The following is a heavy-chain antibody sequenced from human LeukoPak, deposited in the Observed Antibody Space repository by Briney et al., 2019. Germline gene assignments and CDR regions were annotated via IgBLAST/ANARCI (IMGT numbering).Heavy chain of an antibody. CDR2: IYYSGST. D-gene: IGHD3-22*01. V-gene: IGHV4-31*03. Sequence: SQTLSRTCTVSGGSISSGGYYWSWIRQHPGKGLEWIGYIYYSGSTYYNPSLKSRVTISVDTSKNQFSLKLSSVTAADTAVYYCARVGAAPWWYYDSSGSRGRPYFDYWGQGTLVTVSS. J-gene: IGHJ4*02. CDR3: ARVGAAPWWYYDSSGSRGRPYFDY. CDR1: GGSISSGGYY.